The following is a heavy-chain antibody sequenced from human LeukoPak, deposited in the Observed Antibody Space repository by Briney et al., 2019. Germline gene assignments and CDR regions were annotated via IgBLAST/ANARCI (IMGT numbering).Heavy chain of an antibody. D-gene: IGHD3-16*02. J-gene: IGHJ4*02. CDR3: ARRGYTSAWDF. V-gene: IGHV3-48*01. Sequence: QTEGSLRLSCAASGFTFSSFAMNWVRQAPGKGLEWLSYVSAGSTTTIYYADSVKGRFTISRDNAKNSLYLQMHSLRAEDTAVYYCARRGYTSAWDFWGQGTLVTVSS. CDR2: VSAGSTTTI. CDR1: GFTFSSFA.